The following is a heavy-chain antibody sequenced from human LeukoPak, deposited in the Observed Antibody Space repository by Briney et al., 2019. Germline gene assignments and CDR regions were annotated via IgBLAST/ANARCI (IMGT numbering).Heavy chain of an antibody. J-gene: IGHJ5*02. CDR2: IIPIFGTA. CDR1: GGIFSSYA. V-gene: IGHV1-69*05. Sequence: SVNVSCKASGGIFSSYAISWVRQAPGQGLEWMGGIIPIFGTANYAQKFQGRVTITTDESTSTAYMELSSLRSEDTAVYYCARAGDIVVVPAAIPNWFDPWGQGTLVTVSS. D-gene: IGHD2-2*01. CDR3: ARAGDIVVVPAAIPNWFDP.